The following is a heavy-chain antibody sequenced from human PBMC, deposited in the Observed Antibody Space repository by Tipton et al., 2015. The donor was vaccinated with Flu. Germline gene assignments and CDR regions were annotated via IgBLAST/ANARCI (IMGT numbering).Heavy chain of an antibody. CDR3: TRRLVED. J-gene: IGHJ4*02. V-gene: IGHV3-53*01. CDR2: IQSGGIT. Sequence: SLRLSCAASGFNVSKNYMNWVRQAPGKGLEWVAVIQSGGITSYADSVKGRFTISRDNYKKSVFLQMNNLRAEDTAIYYCTRRLVEDWGQGTQVTVSS. CDR1: GFNVSKNY.